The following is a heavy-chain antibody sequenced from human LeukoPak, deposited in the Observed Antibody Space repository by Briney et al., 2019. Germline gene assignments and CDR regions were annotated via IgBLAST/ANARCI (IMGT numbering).Heavy chain of an antibody. V-gene: IGHV4-4*07. Sequence: SETLSLTCTVSGGSISSYYWSWIRQPAGKGLEWIGRIYTSGSTNYNPSLKSRVTMSVDTSKNQFSLKLSSVTAADTAVYYCARVSEGYCSSTSCYRNAFDIWGQGTMVTVSS. CDR3: ARVSEGYCSSTSCYRNAFDI. D-gene: IGHD2-2*02. CDR1: GGSISSYY. J-gene: IGHJ3*02. CDR2: IYTSGST.